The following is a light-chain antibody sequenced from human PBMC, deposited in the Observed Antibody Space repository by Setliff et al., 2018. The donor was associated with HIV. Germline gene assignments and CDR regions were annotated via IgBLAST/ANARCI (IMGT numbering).Light chain of an antibody. Sequence: QSALTQAASVSGSPGQSITISCTGTSSDVGGYKHVSWYQQHPGKAPKLMIYEVSNRPSGVSNRFSGSKSGNVASLTISGLQAEDEADYYCCSNTGSNTFVFGTGTKVTVL. J-gene: IGLJ1*01. CDR2: EVS. CDR1: SSDVGGYKH. V-gene: IGLV2-14*01. CDR3: CSNTGSNTFV.